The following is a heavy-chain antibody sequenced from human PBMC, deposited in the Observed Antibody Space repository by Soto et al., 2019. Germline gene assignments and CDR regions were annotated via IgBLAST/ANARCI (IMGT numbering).Heavy chain of an antibody. CDR1: GFTFSSYW. V-gene: IGHV3-74*01. D-gene: IGHD3-10*01. J-gene: IGHJ6*04. CDR2: IDNDGTDT. CDR3: ARGWFGPDV. Sequence: GGSLRLSCAASGFTFSSYWMHWVRQAPGKGLVWVSGIDNDGTDTTYADSVKGRFTSSRDNAKNMLYLQMNSLRVEDTAVYYCARGWFGPDVWGKGTTVTVSS.